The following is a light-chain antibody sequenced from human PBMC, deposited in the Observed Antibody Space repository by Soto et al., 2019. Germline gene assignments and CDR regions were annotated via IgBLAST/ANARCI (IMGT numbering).Light chain of an antibody. Sequence: IQMTQSPSSLSPSVGARVTITCRASQSISSYLNWYQQKPGKAPKLLIYDASSLESGVPSRFSGSGSGTEFTLTISSLQPDDFATYYCQQYNSYLWTFGQGTKVDIK. V-gene: IGKV1-5*01. J-gene: IGKJ1*01. CDR3: QQYNSYLWT. CDR2: DAS. CDR1: QSISSY.